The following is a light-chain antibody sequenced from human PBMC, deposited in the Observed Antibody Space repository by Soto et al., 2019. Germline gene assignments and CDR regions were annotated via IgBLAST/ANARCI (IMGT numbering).Light chain of an antibody. Sequence: EIVLTQSPGTLSMSPGERATLSCRASQSVSSSYSAWYQQKPGQATRLLIYGASSRATGIPDMFSGSGSGTDFTLTISRLEPEDFAVYYCQQYGSSPLTFGPGTKVDIK. CDR1: QSVSSSY. CDR3: QQYGSSPLT. V-gene: IGKV3-20*01. J-gene: IGKJ3*01. CDR2: GAS.